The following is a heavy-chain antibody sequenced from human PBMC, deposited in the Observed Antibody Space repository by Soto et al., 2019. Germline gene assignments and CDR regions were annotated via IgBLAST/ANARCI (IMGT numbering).Heavy chain of an antibody. CDR3: AKDRGDSSGYYRRDAFDI. V-gene: IGHV3-23*01. Sequence: EVQLLESGGGLVQPGGSLRLSCAASGFTFSSYAMSWVRQAPGKGLEWVSAISGSGGSTYYADSVKGRFTISRDNSKNTPYLQMNSLRAEDTAVYYCAKDRGDSSGYYRRDAFDIWGQGTMVTVSS. CDR1: GFTFSSYA. J-gene: IGHJ3*02. CDR2: ISGSGGST. D-gene: IGHD3-22*01.